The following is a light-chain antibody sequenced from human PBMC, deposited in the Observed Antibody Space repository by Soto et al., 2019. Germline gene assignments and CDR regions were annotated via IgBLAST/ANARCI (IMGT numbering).Light chain of an antibody. V-gene: IGKV4-1*01. CDR2: WAS. Sequence: DIVMTQSPDSLAVSLGERATINCKSSQSVLYSSNNKNYLAWYQQKPGQPPKLLIYWASTRESGVPDRFSSSGSGTDFTLTISSLQAEDVAVYYCQQYYSTLLTFGPGTKVDIK. J-gene: IGKJ3*01. CDR3: QQYYSTLLT. CDR1: QSVLYSSNNKNY.